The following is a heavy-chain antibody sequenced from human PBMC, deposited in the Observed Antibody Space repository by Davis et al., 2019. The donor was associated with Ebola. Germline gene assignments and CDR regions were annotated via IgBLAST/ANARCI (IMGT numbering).Heavy chain of an antibody. CDR3: AKDWGWGYSSGWYDY. J-gene: IGHJ4*02. D-gene: IGHD6-19*01. CDR2: ISGSGGST. V-gene: IGHV3-23*01. CDR1: GFTFSSYA. Sequence: PGGSLRLSCAASGFTFSSYAMSWVRQAPGKGLEWVSAISGSGGSTYYADSVKGRFTISRDNSKNTLYLQMNSLRAEDTAVYYGAKDWGWGYSSGWYDYWGQGTLVTVSS.